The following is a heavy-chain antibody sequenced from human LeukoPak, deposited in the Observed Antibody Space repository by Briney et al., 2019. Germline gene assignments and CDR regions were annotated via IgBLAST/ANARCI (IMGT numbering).Heavy chain of an antibody. D-gene: IGHD6-13*01. CDR2: ISSSGSTI. CDR1: GFTFSSYE. Sequence: QPGGSLRLSCVASGFTFSSYEMNWVRQAPGKGLEWVSYISSSGSTIYYADSVKGRFTISRDNAKNSLNLQMNSLRAEDTAVYYCARTPGIAAAEPPEYYFDYWGQGTLVTVSS. J-gene: IGHJ4*02. CDR3: ARTPGIAAAEPPEYYFDY. V-gene: IGHV3-48*03.